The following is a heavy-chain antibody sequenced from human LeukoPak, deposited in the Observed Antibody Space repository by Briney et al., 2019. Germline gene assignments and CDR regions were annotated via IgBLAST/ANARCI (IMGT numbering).Heavy chain of an antibody. J-gene: IGHJ4*02. CDR3: AMVRGVMPQPFDY. Sequence: KPSQTLSLTCTVSGGSTSSGDYYWSWIRQPPGKGLEWIGYIYYSGSTYYNPSLKSRVTISVDTSKNQFSLKLSSVTAADTAVYYCAMVRGVMPQPFDYWGQGTLVTVSS. CDR1: GGSTSSGDYY. D-gene: IGHD3-10*01. V-gene: IGHV4-30-4*01. CDR2: IYYSGST.